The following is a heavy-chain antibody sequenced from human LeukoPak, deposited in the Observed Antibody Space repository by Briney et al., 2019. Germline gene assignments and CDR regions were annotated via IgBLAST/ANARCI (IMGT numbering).Heavy chain of an antibody. J-gene: IGHJ4*02. CDR1: GGSISSGAYY. V-gene: IGHV4-31*03. Sequence: SQTLSLTCTVSGGSISSGAYYWSWIRRHPGKGLEWIGYFYYSGSTSYNPSLKSRVSISVDTSKNQLSLKLTSVTAADTAVYFCARGPTGSSPFDYWGQGALVTVSS. CDR3: ARGPTGSSPFDY. CDR2: FYYSGST. D-gene: IGHD1-26*01.